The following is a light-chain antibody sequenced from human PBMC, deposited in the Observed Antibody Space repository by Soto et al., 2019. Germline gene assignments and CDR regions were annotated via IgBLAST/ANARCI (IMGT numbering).Light chain of an antibody. CDR2: GAS. CDR1: QTVISNY. J-gene: IGKJ3*01. V-gene: IGKV3-20*01. CDR3: QLYGDSAPFT. Sequence: EIVLTQSPGTLSLSPGERATLSCRASQTVISNYLAWYQQKPGQAPRLLIYGASNRATGIPDRFSGSGSGTYFTLTISRLEPEDFAVYYCQLYGDSAPFTFGPGTKVDIK.